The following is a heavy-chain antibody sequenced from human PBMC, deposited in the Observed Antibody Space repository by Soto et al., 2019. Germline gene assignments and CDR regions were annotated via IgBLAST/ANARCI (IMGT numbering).Heavy chain of an antibody. V-gene: IGHV3-23*01. Sequence: PGGSLRLSCAASGFTFSSYAMSWVRQAPGKGLEWVSAISGSGGSTYYADSVKGRFTISRDNSKNTLYLQMNSLRAEDTAVYYCAKAYYESKGVLIDYWGQGTLVTVSS. D-gene: IGHD3-22*01. CDR2: ISGSGGST. CDR3: AKAYYESKGVLIDY. J-gene: IGHJ4*02. CDR1: GFTFSSYA.